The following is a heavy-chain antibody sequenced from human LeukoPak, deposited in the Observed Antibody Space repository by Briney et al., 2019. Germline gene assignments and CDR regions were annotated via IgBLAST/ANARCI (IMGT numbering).Heavy chain of an antibody. CDR2: IYYSGST. D-gene: IGHD7-27*01. Sequence: SPSETLSLTCTVSGGSISSGDYYWSWIRQPPGKGLEWIGYIYYSGSTYYNPSLKSRVTISVDTSKNQFSLKLSSVTAADTAVYYCARASFNLGLAFDYWGQGTLVTVSS. CDR1: GGSISSGDYY. J-gene: IGHJ4*02. V-gene: IGHV4-30-4*08. CDR3: ARASFNLGLAFDY.